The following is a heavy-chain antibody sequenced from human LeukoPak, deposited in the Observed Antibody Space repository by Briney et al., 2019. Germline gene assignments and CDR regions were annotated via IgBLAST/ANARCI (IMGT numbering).Heavy chain of an antibody. D-gene: IGHD3-10*01. J-gene: IGHJ6*03. CDR3: AKIAVGSGSYYYYYMDV. V-gene: IGHV3-11*04. CDR2: ISSGGSTI. CDR1: GFTFSDYY. Sequence: GSLRLSCAASGFTFSDYYMSWIRQAPGKGLEWVLYISSGGSTIHHADSVKGRFTISRDNSKNTLYLQMNSLRAEDTAVYYCAKIAVGSGSYYYYYMDVWGKGTTVTVSS.